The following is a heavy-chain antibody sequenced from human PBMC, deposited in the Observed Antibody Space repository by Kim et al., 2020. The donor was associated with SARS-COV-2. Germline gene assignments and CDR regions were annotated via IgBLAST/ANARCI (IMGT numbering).Heavy chain of an antibody. CDR2: IYHSGST. CDR1: GGSVSSNNW. CDR3: AREFGDPYYFDS. V-gene: IGHV4-4*02. Sequence: SETLSLTCAVSGGSVSSNNWWSWVRQPPGKGLEWIGEIYHSGSTNYNPSLKSRATISIDKSKNQFSLKLSSVTAADTAIYYCAREFGDPYYFDSWGQGTLVTVSS. J-gene: IGHJ4*02. D-gene: IGHD3-16*01.